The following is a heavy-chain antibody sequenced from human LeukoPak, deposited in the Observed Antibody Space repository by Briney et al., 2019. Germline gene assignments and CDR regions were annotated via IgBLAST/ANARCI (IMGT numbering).Heavy chain of an antibody. CDR3: ARVTTMVRGVINYYYMGV. CDR1: GFTFSDYY. V-gene: IGHV3-11*01. CDR2: ISSSGSTI. J-gene: IGHJ6*03. D-gene: IGHD3-10*01. Sequence: GGSLRLSCAASGFTFSDYYMSWIRQAPGKGLEWVSYISSSGSTIYYADSVKGRFTISRDNAKNSLYLQMNSLRAEDTAVYYCARVTTMVRGVINYYYMGVWGKGTTVTISS.